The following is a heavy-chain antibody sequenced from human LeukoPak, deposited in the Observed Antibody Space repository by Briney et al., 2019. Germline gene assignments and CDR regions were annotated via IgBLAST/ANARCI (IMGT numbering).Heavy chain of an antibody. J-gene: IGHJ4*02. D-gene: IGHD3-22*01. Sequence: GGSLRLSCAASGFTYSSHNMHWVRQAPGKGLEWVALISYDGSNKYYADSVKGRFTTSRDNSKNTLYLQMNSLRAEDTAVYYCAKGIVVVITTSFFDYWGQGTLVTVSS. CDR2: ISYDGSNK. CDR1: GFTYSSHN. V-gene: IGHV3-30-3*01. CDR3: AKGIVVVITTSFFDY.